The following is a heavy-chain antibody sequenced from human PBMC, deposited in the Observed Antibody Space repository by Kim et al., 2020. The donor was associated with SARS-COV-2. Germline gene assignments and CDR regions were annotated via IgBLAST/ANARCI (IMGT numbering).Heavy chain of an antibody. D-gene: IGHD3-16*02. J-gene: IGHJ4*02. CDR3: ARRGIMITFGGVIVPFDY. V-gene: IGHV4-39*01. Sequence: KSRVPISVDTSKNQFYLKLSSVTAADTAVYYCARRGIMITFGGVIVPFDYWGQGTLVTVSS.